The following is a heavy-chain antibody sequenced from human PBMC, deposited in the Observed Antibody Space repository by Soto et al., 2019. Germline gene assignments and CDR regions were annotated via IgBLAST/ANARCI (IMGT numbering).Heavy chain of an antibody. CDR3: AKEDSRGDYDGGGCGI. CDR1: GFTLSSYA. CDR2: SSGSGGIT. Sequence: GGSLRLSCAASGFTLSSYALNWVSQAPGRGLERVSASSGSGGITYYADSVKGRFTISRDNYKNTLYLQMNSLRAEDTAVYYCAKEDSRGDYDGGGCGIGGQRTMVTV. J-gene: IGHJ3*02. V-gene: IGHV3-23*01. D-gene: IGHD3-22*01.